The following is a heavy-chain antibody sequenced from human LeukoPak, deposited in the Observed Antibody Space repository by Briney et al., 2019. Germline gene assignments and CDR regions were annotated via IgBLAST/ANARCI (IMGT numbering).Heavy chain of an antibody. CDR1: GFTFSSYA. CDR3: VKGSERSRPYYFDY. D-gene: IGHD3-3*01. CDR2: ITDSGGDT. J-gene: IGHJ4*02. V-gene: IGHV3-23*01. Sequence: GGSLRLSCAASGFTFSSYAMTWVRQAPGKGLEWVSAITDSGGDTYHADSVKGLFTISRDNSKNTLYMQMNSLRAEDTAIYYCVKGSERSRPYYFDYWGQGTLVTVSS.